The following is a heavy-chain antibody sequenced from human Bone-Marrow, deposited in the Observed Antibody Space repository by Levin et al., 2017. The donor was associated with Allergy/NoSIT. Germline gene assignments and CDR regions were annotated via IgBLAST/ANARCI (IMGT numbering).Heavy chain of an antibody. D-gene: IGHD5-18*01. V-gene: IGHV4-39*01. CDR1: GASLSGSTYY. Sequence: SQTLSLTCTVSGASLSGSTYYWGWIRQPPGQGLEWIGRIYYSGSTHYNPSLKSRVTISVDTSKNQFSLELTSVTAADTAVYYCARHVNPRYNYYYMDVWGKGTTVAVSS. CDR2: IYYSGST. CDR3: ARHVNPRYNYYYMDV. J-gene: IGHJ6*03.